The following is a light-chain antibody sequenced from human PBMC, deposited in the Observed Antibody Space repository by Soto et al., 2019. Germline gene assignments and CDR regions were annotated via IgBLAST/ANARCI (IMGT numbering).Light chain of an antibody. CDR1: QSVSNN. CDR3: QQYTNWPRT. CDR2: GAS. V-gene: IGKV3-15*01. J-gene: IGKJ1*01. Sequence: EIVMTQSPATLSLSPGERATLSCRASQSVSNNLAWYQQKPGQAPRLLIYGASTRATDIPARFSGSGSGTEFTLTISSLQSEDFAAYYCQQYTNWPRTFGQGTKVDIK.